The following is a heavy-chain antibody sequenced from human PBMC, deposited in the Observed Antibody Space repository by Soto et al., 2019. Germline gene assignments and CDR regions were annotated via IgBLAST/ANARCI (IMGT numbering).Heavy chain of an antibody. Sequence: SVKVSCKASGGTFSSYAISWVRQAPGRGLEWMGGIIPIFGTANYAQKFQGRVTITADESTSTAYMELSSLRSEDTAVYYCARGRNDYGDYYFDYWGQGTLVTVSS. V-gene: IGHV1-69*13. CDR3: ARGRNDYGDYYFDY. CDR1: GGTFSSYA. D-gene: IGHD4-17*01. J-gene: IGHJ4*02. CDR2: IIPIFGTA.